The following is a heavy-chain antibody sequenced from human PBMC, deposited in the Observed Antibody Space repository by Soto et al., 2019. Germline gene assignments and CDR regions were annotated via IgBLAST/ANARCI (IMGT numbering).Heavy chain of an antibody. CDR2: IWYDGSNK. J-gene: IGHJ6*02. Sequence: SRRLSCAASVLTFISSGMHFLRQAPGKDLEGVAVIWYDGSNKYYADSVKGRFTISRDNSKNTLYLQMNSLRAEDTAVYYCARDCESSMIVVVLGMDVWGQGTTVTVSS. CDR1: VLTFISSG. CDR3: ARDCESSMIVVVLGMDV. V-gene: IGHV3-33*01. D-gene: IGHD3-22*01.